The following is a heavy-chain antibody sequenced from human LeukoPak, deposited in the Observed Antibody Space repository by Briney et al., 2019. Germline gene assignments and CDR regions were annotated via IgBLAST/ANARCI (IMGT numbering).Heavy chain of an antibody. CDR1: GFTFSSYW. J-gene: IGHJ4*02. D-gene: IGHD5-18*01. CDR2: IKSDGSTT. CDR3: ARVVDTHFDY. V-gene: IGHV3-74*01. Sequence: GGSLRLSCAASGFTFSSYWMHWIRQAPGKGLVWVSRIKSDGSTTTYADSVKGRFTISRDNAKNTLYLQMNSLRAEDTAVYYCARVVDTHFDYWGQGTLVTVSS.